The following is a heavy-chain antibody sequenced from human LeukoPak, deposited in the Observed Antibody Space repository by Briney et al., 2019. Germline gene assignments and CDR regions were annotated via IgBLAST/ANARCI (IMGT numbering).Heavy chain of an antibody. Sequence: GGSLRLSCAASGFIFSSYAMKWVRQAPGKGLEWVSTIDGSGTYYADSVKGRFTISRDNSKNTLYLQMNSLRAEDTAVYYCAKGLFMHDYWGQGTLVTVSS. V-gene: IGHV3-23*01. J-gene: IGHJ4*02. CDR1: GFIFSSYA. D-gene: IGHD3-16*01. CDR2: IDGSGT. CDR3: AKGLFMHDY.